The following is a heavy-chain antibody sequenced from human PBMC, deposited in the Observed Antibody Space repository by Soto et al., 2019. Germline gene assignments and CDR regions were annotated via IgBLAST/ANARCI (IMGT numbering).Heavy chain of an antibody. D-gene: IGHD6-19*01. V-gene: IGHV3-11*05. J-gene: IGHJ4*02. Sequence: SVGSLRLSCAASGFTFSDYYMSWIRQAPGKGLEWVSYADSVRGRFTISRDNSKDTLFLQMNSLRADDTGVYYCGKERRGSGWFVSSYWGQGILVTVSS. CDR1: GFTFSDYY. CDR3: GKERRGSGWFVSSY.